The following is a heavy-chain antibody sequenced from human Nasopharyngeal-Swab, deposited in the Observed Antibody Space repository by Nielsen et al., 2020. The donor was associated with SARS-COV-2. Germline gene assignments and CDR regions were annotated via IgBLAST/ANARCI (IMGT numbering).Heavy chain of an antibody. V-gene: IGHV4-59*01. CDR2: FFYSGTP. CDR3: ARDSSGWHY. D-gene: IGHD6-19*01. CDR1: GGSIKSYY. Sequence: SETLSLTCTVSGGSIKSYYWSWVRQPPGKGLEWIGNFFYSGTPNYNPSLKSRVTISVDAPRNQFSLRLNSVTSVDTAMYYCARDSSGWHYWGQGTLVTVSS. J-gene: IGHJ4*02.